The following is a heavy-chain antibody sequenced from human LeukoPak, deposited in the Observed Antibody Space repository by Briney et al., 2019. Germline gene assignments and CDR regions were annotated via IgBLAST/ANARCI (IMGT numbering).Heavy chain of an antibody. D-gene: IGHD6-13*01. Sequence: PGGSLRLSCAASGFTFSSYGMHWVRQAPGKGLEWVAFIRYDGSNKYYADSVKGRFTISRDNSKNTLYLQMNSLRAEDTAVYYCAKDCSNAGIAAAGEDYWGQGTLVTVSS. V-gene: IGHV3-30*02. CDR1: GFTFSSYG. CDR2: IRYDGSNK. CDR3: AKDCSNAGIAAAGEDY. J-gene: IGHJ4*02.